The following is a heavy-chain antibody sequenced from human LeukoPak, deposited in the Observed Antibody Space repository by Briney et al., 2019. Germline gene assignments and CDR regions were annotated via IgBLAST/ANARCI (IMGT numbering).Heavy chain of an antibody. Sequence: ETLSLTCTVSGDSIGSTTTYYWGWIRQPPGKGLEWIGNVNYRGTPHSNPSLTSRVTMSLDTSKNHFSLKLSSVTAADTAVYYCARVFRYYYGSGSYNLGYGMDVWGQGTTVTVSS. CDR1: GDSIGSTTTYY. D-gene: IGHD3-10*01. CDR3: ARVFRYYYGSGSYNLGYGMDV. CDR2: VNYRGTP. V-gene: IGHV4-39*02. J-gene: IGHJ6*02.